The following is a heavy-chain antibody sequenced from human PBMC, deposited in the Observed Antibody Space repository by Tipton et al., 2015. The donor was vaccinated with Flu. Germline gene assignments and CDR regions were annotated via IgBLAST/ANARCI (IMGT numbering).Heavy chain of an antibody. CDR1: GGSMSTSDYY. CDR2: IYFTGTT. CDR3: ARALQNYFDY. V-gene: IGHV4-39*07. J-gene: IGHJ4*02. Sequence: TLSLTCAVSGGSMSTSDYYWGWIRQPPGKGLEWIGSIYFTGTTHYNPPLKSRVTISVDTSKNQFSLKLSSVTAADTAVYYCARALQNYFDYWGQGTLVTVSS.